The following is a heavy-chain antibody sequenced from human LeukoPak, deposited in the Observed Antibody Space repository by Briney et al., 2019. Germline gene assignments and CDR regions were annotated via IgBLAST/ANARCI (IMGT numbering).Heavy chain of an antibody. CDR3: ARVEAVAGRAFDI. Sequence: GGSLRLSCAASGFTFSSYSINWVRQAPGKGLEWVSSISSSSSYIYYADSVKGRFTISRDNAKNSLYLQMNSLRAEDTAVYYCARVEAVAGRAFDIWGQGTMVTVSS. CDR1: GFTFSSYS. D-gene: IGHD6-19*01. CDR2: ISSSSSYI. J-gene: IGHJ3*02. V-gene: IGHV3-21*01.